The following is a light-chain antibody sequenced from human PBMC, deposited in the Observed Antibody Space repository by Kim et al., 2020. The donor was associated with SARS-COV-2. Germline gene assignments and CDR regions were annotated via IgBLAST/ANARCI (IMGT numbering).Light chain of an antibody. Sequence: NFMLTQPHSLSDSPGKTVTISCTRSSGSIASNYVQWYQQRPGSAPTTVIYEDNQRPSGVPDRFSGSIDSSSNSASLTISGLRTEDEADYYCQSDDSGNLNWVFGGGTQLTVL. CDR1: SGSIASNY. CDR3: QSDDSGNLNWV. CDR2: EDN. V-gene: IGLV6-57*04. J-gene: IGLJ3*02.